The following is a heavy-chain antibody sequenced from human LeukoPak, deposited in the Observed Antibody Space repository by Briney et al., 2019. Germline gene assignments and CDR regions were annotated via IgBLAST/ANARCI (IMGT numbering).Heavy chain of an antibody. V-gene: IGHV3-23*01. CDR2: ISASGGTT. J-gene: IGHJ4*02. CDR3: AKRGVVAVTLLVQHYFDY. D-gene: IGHD2-15*01. CDR1: GFTFSSYA. Sequence: PGGSLRLSCAASGFTFSSYAMSWVRQAPGKGLEWVSAISASGGTTFYADSVKGRSSISRDNSKNTLYLQMNSLRAEDTAVYFCAKRGVVAVTLLVQHYFDYWGQGTLVTVSS.